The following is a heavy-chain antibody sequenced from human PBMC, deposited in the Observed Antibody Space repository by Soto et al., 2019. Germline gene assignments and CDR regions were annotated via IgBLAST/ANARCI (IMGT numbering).Heavy chain of an antibody. CDR2: IYYSGST. CDR3: ARKEQVIDY. Sequence: SETLSLTCTVSGGSISSYYWSWIRQPPGKGLEWIGYIYYSGSTNYNPSLKSRVTISVDTSKNQFSLKLSSVTAADTAVYYCARKEQVIDYWGQGTLVTGSS. J-gene: IGHJ4*02. D-gene: IGHD1-26*01. V-gene: IGHV4-59*08. CDR1: GGSISSYY.